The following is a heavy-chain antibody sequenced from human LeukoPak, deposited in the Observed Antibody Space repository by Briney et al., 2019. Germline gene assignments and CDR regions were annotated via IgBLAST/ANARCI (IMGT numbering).Heavy chain of an antibody. J-gene: IGHJ4*02. CDR1: GFTFSSYE. CDR2: ISSSGSTI. Sequence: GGSLRLSCAASGFTFSSYEMNWVRQAPGKGLEWVSYISSSGSTIYYADSVKGRFTISRDNSKNTLYLQMNSLRAEDTAVYYCARRRGYSGYDDYWGQGTLVTVSS. CDR3: ARRRGYSGYDDY. V-gene: IGHV3-48*03. D-gene: IGHD5-12*01.